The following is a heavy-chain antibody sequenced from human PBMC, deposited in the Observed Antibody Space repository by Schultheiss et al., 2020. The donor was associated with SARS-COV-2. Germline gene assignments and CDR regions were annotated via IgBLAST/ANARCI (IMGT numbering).Heavy chain of an antibody. CDR2: IYYSGST. CDR1: NVSINTGGYY. J-gene: IGHJ3*02. V-gene: IGHV4-31*03. CDR3: ARSRGGYYDSIAFDI. Sequence: SQTLSLTCTVSNVSINTGGYYWSWIRQHPGKGLEWIGYIYYSGSTYYNPSLKSRVTISVDTSKNQLSLKLSSVTAADTAVYYCARSRGGYYDSIAFDIWGQGTMVTVSS. D-gene: IGHD3-22*01.